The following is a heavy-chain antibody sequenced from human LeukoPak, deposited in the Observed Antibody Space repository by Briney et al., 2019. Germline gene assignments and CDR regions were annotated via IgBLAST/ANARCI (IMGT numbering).Heavy chain of an antibody. Sequence: GESLKISCKGSGYSFTTYWIGWVRQMPGKGLEWMGIIFPGDSDTRYSPSFQGQVTISADRSISTAYLQWSSLKASDTAIYYCARQRSIAMTGMRLLDYWGQGTLVTVSS. D-gene: IGHD6-19*01. CDR3: ARQRSIAMTGMRLLDY. CDR1: GYSFTTYW. J-gene: IGHJ4*02. CDR2: IFPGDSDT. V-gene: IGHV5-51*01.